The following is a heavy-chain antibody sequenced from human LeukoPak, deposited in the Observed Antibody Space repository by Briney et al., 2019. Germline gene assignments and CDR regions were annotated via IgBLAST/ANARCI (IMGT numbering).Heavy chain of an antibody. CDR1: GGSFSGYY. Sequence: PSETLSLTCAVYGGSFSGYYWSWNRQPPGKGLEWIGEINHSGSTNYNPSLKSRVTISVDTSKNQFSLKLSSVTAADTAVYYCATIAAAGIWPHYWGQGTLVTVSS. D-gene: IGHD6-13*01. CDR2: INHSGST. V-gene: IGHV4-34*01. CDR3: ATIAAAGIWPHY. J-gene: IGHJ4*02.